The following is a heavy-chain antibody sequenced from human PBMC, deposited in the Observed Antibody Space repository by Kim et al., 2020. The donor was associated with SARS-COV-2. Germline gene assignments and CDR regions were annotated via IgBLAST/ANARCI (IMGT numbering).Heavy chain of an antibody. CDR1: GGTFSSYA. D-gene: IGHD4-17*01. CDR2: IIPIFGTA. J-gene: IGHJ4*02. Sequence: SVKVSCKASGGTFSSYAISWVRQAPGQGLEWMGGIIPIFGTANYAQKFQGRVTITADESTSTAYMELSSLRSEDTAVYYCARGPLDYGDYDGFDYWGQGTLVTVSS. V-gene: IGHV1-69*13. CDR3: ARGPLDYGDYDGFDY.